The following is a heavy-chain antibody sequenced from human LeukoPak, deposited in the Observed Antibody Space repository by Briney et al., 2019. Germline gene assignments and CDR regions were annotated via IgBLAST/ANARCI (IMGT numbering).Heavy chain of an antibody. CDR3: ARVGRYCSGGSCYSESIDY. J-gene: IGHJ4*02. CDR2: IRYDGSNE. CDR1: GFTFSSYG. D-gene: IGHD2-15*01. Sequence: PGGSLRLSCAASGFTFSSYGMHWVRQAPGKGLEWVAFIRYDGSNEYYADSVKGRFTISRDNSKNTLYLQMNSLRAEDTAVYYCARVGRYCSGGSCYSESIDYWGQGTLVTVSS. V-gene: IGHV3-30*02.